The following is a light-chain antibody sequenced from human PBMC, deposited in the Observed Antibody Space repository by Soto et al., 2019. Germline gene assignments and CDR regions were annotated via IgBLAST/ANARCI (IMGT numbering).Light chain of an antibody. Sequence: EIVLTQSPGTLCLSPGEGATLSCRASQSISSNSLAWYQHKPGQAPRLLIYGASIRATGIPDRFSGSGSGTDFTLTISRLEPEDFAVYSCLQYHNLWAFGQGTKLEI. V-gene: IGKV3-20*01. CDR1: QSISSNS. J-gene: IGKJ2*01. CDR2: GAS. CDR3: LQYHNLWA.